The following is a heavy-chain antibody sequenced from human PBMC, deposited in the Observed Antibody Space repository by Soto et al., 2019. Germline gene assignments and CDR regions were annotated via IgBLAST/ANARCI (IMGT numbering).Heavy chain of an antibody. Sequence: PGGSLRLSCAASGFTFSSYGMHWVRQAPGKGLEWVAVISYDGSNKYYADSVKGRFTISRDNSKNTLYLQMNSLRAEDTAVYYCAKDERLYYYYGMDVWGQGTTVTVSS. J-gene: IGHJ6*02. CDR2: ISYDGSNK. CDR1: GFTFSSYG. V-gene: IGHV3-30*18. D-gene: IGHD5-12*01. CDR3: AKDERLYYYYGMDV.